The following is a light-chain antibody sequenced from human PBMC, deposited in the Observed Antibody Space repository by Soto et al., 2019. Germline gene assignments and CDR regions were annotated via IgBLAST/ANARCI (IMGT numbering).Light chain of an antibody. CDR2: AAS. J-gene: IGKJ4*01. V-gene: IGKV1-27*01. CDR3: QKYNSAPLT. Sequence: TQSPGTLSLSPGERATLSCRASQHVSSSYLVWYQQKPGKIPNLLIYAASTLQAGVPSRFSGSGSGTDFTLTISSLQPEDVAAYYCQKYNSAPLTFGGGTKVDIK. CDR1: QHVSSSY.